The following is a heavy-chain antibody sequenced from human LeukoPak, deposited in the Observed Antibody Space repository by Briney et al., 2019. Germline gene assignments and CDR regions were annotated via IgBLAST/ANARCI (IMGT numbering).Heavy chain of an antibody. CDR2: INPNSGDT. V-gene: IGHV1-2*06. CDR3: ARDDKSVPAYYYDSSGGDY. CDR1: AYTFTDYY. D-gene: IGHD3-22*01. Sequence: ASVKVSCKASAYTFTDYYMHWVRQAPGHGLEWMGRINPNSGDTNYAQKFQGRVTMTRDTSISTAYMELSRLRSDDTAVYYCARDDKSVPAYYYDSSGGDYWGQGTLVTASS. J-gene: IGHJ4*02.